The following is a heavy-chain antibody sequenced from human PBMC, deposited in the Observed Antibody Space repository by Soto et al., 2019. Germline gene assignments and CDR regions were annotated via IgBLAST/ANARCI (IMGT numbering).Heavy chain of an antibody. Sequence: QVQLVESGGGLVKPGGSLRLSCAASGLSFSDYYMSWIRQAPGKGLEWVSYTSSSGSTIYYADSVKGRFTISRDNAKNSLYLQMNILRAEDTAVYYCARGQDYGRYFDYWGQGTLVTVSS. J-gene: IGHJ4*02. CDR3: ARGQDYGRYFDY. CDR2: TSSSGSTI. CDR1: GLSFSDYY. D-gene: IGHD4-17*01. V-gene: IGHV3-11*01.